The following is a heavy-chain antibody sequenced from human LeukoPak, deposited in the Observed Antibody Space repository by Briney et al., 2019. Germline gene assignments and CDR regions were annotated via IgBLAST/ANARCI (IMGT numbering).Heavy chain of an antibody. V-gene: IGHV1-69*04. CDR1: GGTFSSYA. Sequence: SVKVSCKASGGTFSSYAISWVRQAPGQGLEWMGRIIPILGIANYAQKFQGRVTITADKSTSTAYMELSSLRSEDTAVYYCARVSDTAIGYPFIDYWGQGTLVTVSS. CDR3: ARVSDTAIGYPFIDY. D-gene: IGHD5-18*01. J-gene: IGHJ4*02. CDR2: IIPILGIA.